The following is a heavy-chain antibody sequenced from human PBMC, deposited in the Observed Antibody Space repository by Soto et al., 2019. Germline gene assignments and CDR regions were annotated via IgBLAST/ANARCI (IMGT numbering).Heavy chain of an antibody. CDR3: ASGGAILTGSPPGGYYYYMDV. CDR1: GYTFTSYA. J-gene: IGHJ6*03. CDR2: INAGNGNT. D-gene: IGHD3-9*01. Sequence: QVQLVQSGAEVKKPGASVKVSCKASGYTFTSYAMHWVRQAPGQRLEWMGWINAGNGNTKYSQKLQGRVTITRDTSASTAYMELSSLRSEDTAVYYCASGGAILTGSPPGGYYYYMDVWGKGTTVTVSS. V-gene: IGHV1-3*01.